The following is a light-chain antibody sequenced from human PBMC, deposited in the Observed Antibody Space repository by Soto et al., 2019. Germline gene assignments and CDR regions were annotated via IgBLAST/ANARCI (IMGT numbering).Light chain of an antibody. CDR1: QSLLHSNGYNY. CDR2: LGS. CDR3: MQALQTPRHLT. Sequence: DIVMTQSPLSLPVTSGEPASISCRSSQSLLHSNGYNYLDWYLQKPGQSPQLLIYLGSNRASGVPDRFSGSGSGTDFTLKISRVEAEDVGVYYCMQALQTPRHLTFGGGTKVEIK. J-gene: IGKJ4*01. V-gene: IGKV2-28*01.